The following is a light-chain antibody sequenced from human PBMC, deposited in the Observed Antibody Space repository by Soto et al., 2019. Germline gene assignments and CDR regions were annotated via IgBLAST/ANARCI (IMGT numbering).Light chain of an antibody. V-gene: IGKV1-39*01. Sequence: DIQMTQSPSSLSASVGDRVTITCRASQTISTYLNWYQHNTGKAPKLLIYAASSLQSGVPSRFSGSGSGTDFTLTISSLQPEYFATYYCQQSSGIPYTFGQGTKLEIK. CDR3: QQSSGIPYT. CDR2: AAS. CDR1: QTISTY. J-gene: IGKJ2*01.